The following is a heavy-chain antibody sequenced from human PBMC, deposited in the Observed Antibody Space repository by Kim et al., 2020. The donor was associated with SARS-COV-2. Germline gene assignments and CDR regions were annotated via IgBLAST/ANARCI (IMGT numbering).Heavy chain of an antibody. Sequence: TASAAAMKGRLAISVDNSNSGSYLQMNSLKTEDTAVYYCATQVRSLYFVAYWGQGTLVTVSS. D-gene: IGHD3-3*01. CDR2: T. J-gene: IGHJ4*02. CDR3: ATQVRSLYFVAY. V-gene: IGHV3-49*02.